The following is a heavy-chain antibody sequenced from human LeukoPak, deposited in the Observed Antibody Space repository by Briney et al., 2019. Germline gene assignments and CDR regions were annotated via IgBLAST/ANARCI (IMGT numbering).Heavy chain of an antibody. Sequence: SETLSLTCTVSGGSINSGGYFWSWIRQLPGKGLEWIGYIYYSGSAYYNPSLMTPVTLSIDPSKIQFSLKLTSVTAADTAVYYCARGGSSSSWPFYYWGQGTLVTVSS. CDR2: IYYSGSA. D-gene: IGHD6-13*01. CDR3: ARGGSSSSWPFYY. J-gene: IGHJ4*02. V-gene: IGHV4-31*01. CDR1: GGSINSGGYF.